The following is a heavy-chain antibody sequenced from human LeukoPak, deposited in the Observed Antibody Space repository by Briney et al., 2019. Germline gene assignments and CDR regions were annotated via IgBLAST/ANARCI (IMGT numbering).Heavy chain of an antibody. CDR3: ASRLPFNPYYYRSGSYYNPNWFDP. Sequence: SETLSLTCAVYGGSFSGYYWSWIRQPPGKGLEWIGEINHSGSTNYNPSLKSRVTISVDTSKNQFSLKLSSVTAADTAVYYCASRLPFNPYYYRSGSYYNPNWFDPWGQGTLVTVSS. V-gene: IGHV4-34*01. CDR2: INHSGST. CDR1: GGSFSGYY. D-gene: IGHD3-10*01. J-gene: IGHJ5*02.